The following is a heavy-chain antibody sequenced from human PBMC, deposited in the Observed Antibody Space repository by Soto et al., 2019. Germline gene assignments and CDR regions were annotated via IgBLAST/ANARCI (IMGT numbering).Heavy chain of an antibody. CDR1: GGTFSSYA. J-gene: IGHJ4*02. V-gene: IGHV1-69*01. Sequence: QVQLVQSGAEVKKPGSSVKVSCKASGGTFSSYAISWVRQAPGHGLEWMGGTIPIFGTANYAQKFQGRVTITADESTSTGYMEPSSLRSEDTAVYYCARDTYSGSYYGHFDYWGQGTLVTVSS. CDR3: ARDTYSGSYYGHFDY. CDR2: TIPIFGTA. D-gene: IGHD1-26*01.